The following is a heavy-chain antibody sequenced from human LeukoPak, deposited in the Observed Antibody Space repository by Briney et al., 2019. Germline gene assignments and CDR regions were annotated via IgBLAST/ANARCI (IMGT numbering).Heavy chain of an antibody. CDR2: ISYDGSNK. D-gene: IGHD3-10*01. J-gene: IGHJ5*02. CDR3: ARGRASYKTSWFDP. V-gene: IGHV3-30*03. Sequence: GGSLRLSCAASGLTFSTYGMSWVRQAPGKGLEWVAVISYDGSNKYYADSVKGRFTISRDNSKNTLYLQMNSLRAEDTAVYYCARGRASYKTSWFDPWGQGTLVTVSS. CDR1: GLTFSTYG.